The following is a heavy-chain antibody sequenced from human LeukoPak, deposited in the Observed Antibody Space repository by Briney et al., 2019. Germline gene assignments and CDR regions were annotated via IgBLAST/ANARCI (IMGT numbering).Heavy chain of an antibody. J-gene: IGHJ6*03. CDR1: GFTFSSYS. V-gene: IGHV3-21*01. CDR3: ARDFAQQLGAYYYYYMDV. D-gene: IGHD6-13*01. Sequence: PGGSLRLSCAASGFTFSSYSMNWVRQAPGKGLEWVSSISSSSSYMYYADSVKGRFTISRDNVKNSLYLQMNSLRAEDTAVYYCARDFAQQLGAYYYYYMDVWGKGTTVTVSS. CDR2: ISSSSSYM.